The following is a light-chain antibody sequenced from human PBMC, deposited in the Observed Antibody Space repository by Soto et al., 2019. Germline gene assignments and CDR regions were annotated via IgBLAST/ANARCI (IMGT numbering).Light chain of an antibody. V-gene: IGKV3-20*01. CDR2: GAS. J-gene: IGKJ2*01. Sequence: EIVLTQSPGTLSLSPGERATLYCRASQTVSSNNLAWYQQKPGQAPRLLIYGASSRAAGIPDRFSGSGSEADFSLTIARLEPEDLAVYYCQQYGDSPRTFGQGTKVEIK. CDR3: QQYGDSPRT. CDR1: QTVSSNN.